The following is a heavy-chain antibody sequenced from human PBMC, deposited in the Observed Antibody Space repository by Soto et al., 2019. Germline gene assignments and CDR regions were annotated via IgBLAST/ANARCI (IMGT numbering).Heavy chain of an antibody. CDR1: GFTFSSYA. V-gene: IGHV3-30-3*01. D-gene: IGHD2-2*02. CDR3: ARDRARYCGTTSCYIPDY. CDR2: ISSDGNNQ. Sequence: SXESLRLSCAASGFTFSSYAMHWVRQAPGKGLDWVAVISSDGNNQYYADSVKGRFTISRDNSKNTLYLQMNSLRAEDTAVYYCARDRARYCGTTSCYIPDYWGQGTLVTVSS. J-gene: IGHJ4*02.